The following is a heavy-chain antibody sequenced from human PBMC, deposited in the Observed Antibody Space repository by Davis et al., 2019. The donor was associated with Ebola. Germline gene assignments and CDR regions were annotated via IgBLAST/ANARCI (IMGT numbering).Heavy chain of an antibody. CDR2: IYSSGTT. CDR1: GGSITGHY. V-gene: IGHV4-59*11. Sequence: SETLSLTCTVSGGSITGHYLNWIRQTPGKGLEWIGYIYSSGTTNYNPSLKSRVTMSLDTSKNQFSLKLSSVTATDTAVYYCARGGVTTIYFDNWGQGTLVTVSS. J-gene: IGHJ4*02. CDR3: ARGGVTTIYFDN. D-gene: IGHD5-12*01.